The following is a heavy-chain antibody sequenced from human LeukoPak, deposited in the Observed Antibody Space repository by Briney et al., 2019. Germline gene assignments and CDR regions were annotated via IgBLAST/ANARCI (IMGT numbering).Heavy chain of an antibody. J-gene: IGHJ5*02. V-gene: IGHV1-46*01. D-gene: IGHD4-17*01. CDR3: ARVYGDYVGWFDP. CDR1: GYTFTSYG. Sequence: ASVKVSCKASGYTFTSYGISWVRQAPGQGLEWMGIINPSGGSTSYAQKFQGRVTMTRDTSTGTVYMELSSLRSEDTAVYYCARVYGDYVGWFDPWGQGTLVTVSS. CDR2: INPSGGST.